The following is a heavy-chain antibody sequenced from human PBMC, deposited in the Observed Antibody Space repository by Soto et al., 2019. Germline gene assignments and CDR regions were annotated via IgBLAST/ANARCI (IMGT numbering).Heavy chain of an antibody. CDR2: MNPGSGDT. Sequence: QVQLVQSGAEVKKPGASVKVACKASGYTFTNNDVSWVRQATGLGLEWMGWMNPGSGDTGYAQKFQGRVTMTRDISIATAYMELNSLTSEDTAIYYCARMESFGSLNWFDPWGQGTLVTVSS. CDR1: GYTFTNND. J-gene: IGHJ5*02. CDR3: ARMESFGSLNWFDP. D-gene: IGHD5-18*01. V-gene: IGHV1-8*02.